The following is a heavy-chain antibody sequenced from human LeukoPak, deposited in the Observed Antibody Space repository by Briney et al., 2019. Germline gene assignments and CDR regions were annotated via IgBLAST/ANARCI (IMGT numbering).Heavy chain of an antibody. CDR3: ARGTPADYGDYVLLDY. V-gene: IGHV4-59*01. J-gene: IGHJ4*02. CDR2: IYYSGST. CDR1: GGSISSYY. D-gene: IGHD4-17*01. Sequence: PSETLSLTCTVSGGSISSYYWSWIRQPPGKGLEWIGYIYYSGSTNYNPSLKSRVTISVDTSKNQFSLKLSSVIAADTAVYYCARGTPADYGDYVLLDYWGQGTLVTVSS.